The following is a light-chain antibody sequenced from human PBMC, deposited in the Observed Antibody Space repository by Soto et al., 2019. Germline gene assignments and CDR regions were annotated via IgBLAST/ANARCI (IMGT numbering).Light chain of an antibody. Sequence: IQMTQSPSSLSASVGDRVTITCRASQSIANYLAWYQQKQGKVPKLLIYAASTLQSGVPSRFSGSGSGTDFTLTISSLQPEDIATYYCQKYHSAPRTFGQGTKVDIK. CDR3: QKYHSAPRT. CDR1: QSIANY. CDR2: AAS. J-gene: IGKJ1*01. V-gene: IGKV1-27*01.